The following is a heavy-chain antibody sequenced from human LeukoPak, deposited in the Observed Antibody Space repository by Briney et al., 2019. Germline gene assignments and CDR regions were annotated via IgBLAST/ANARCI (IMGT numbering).Heavy chain of an antibody. D-gene: IGHD4/OR15-4a*01. CDR2: ISTYNGNT. Sequence: ASVKVSCKASGYIFTNYDITWVRQAPGQGLEWMGWISTYNGNTDYGEKFQDRVTMTTDTSTSTAYKDLRSLRSDDTAVYYCARDNNGGNYHEARFDYWGQGALVTVSS. CDR3: ARDNNGGNYHEARFDY. V-gene: IGHV1-18*01. CDR1: GYIFTNYD. J-gene: IGHJ4*02.